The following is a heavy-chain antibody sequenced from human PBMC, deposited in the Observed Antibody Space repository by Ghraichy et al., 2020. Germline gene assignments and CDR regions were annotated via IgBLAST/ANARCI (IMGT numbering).Heavy chain of an antibody. D-gene: IGHD3-9*01. Sequence: GGSLRLSCAASGFTVSSNYMSWVRQAPGKGLEWVSVIYSGGSTYYADSVKGRFTISRDNSKNTLYLQMNSLRAEDTAVYYCARSSTYYDILTGYFPLGFDYWGQGTLVTVSS. CDR2: IYSGGST. J-gene: IGHJ4*02. CDR3: ARSSTYYDILTGYFPLGFDY. V-gene: IGHV3-53*01. CDR1: GFTVSSNY.